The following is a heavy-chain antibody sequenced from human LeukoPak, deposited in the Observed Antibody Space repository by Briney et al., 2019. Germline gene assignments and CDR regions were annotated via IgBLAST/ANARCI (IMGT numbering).Heavy chain of an antibody. CDR1: IGSISSSKW. CDR3: ARQKWEQQGRDYYFNGLDV. Sequence: SETLSLTCSVSIGSISSSKWWSWVRQSPVKGLEWIGEIYLYGTTNYNPSFTGRVTMSVDRSRNQFSLKLTSVTAADTAVYYCARQKWEQQGRDYYFNGLDVWGPGTTVIVSS. J-gene: IGHJ6*02. D-gene: IGHD1/OR15-1a*01. CDR2: IYLYGTT. V-gene: IGHV4-4*02.